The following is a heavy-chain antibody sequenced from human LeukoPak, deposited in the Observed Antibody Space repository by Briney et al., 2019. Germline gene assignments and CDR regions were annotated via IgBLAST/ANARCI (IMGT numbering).Heavy chain of an antibody. CDR1: GFTFSSYW. J-gene: IGHJ6*02. Sequence: GGSLRLSCAASGFTFSSYWMSWVRQAPGKGLEWVAHIKQDGSEKYYVDSVKGRFTISRDNAKNSLYLQMNSLRAEDTAVYYCARDRGYYYDSSGHYGMDVWGQGTTVTVSS. CDR3: ARDRGYYYDSSGHYGMDV. V-gene: IGHV3-7*01. CDR2: IKQDGSEK. D-gene: IGHD3-22*01.